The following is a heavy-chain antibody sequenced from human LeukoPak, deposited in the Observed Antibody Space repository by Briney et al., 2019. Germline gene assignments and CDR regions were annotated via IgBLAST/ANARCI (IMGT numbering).Heavy chain of an antibody. D-gene: IGHD3-10*01. CDR2: ISYDGSNK. J-gene: IGHJ6*02. V-gene: IGHV3-30*18. CDR3: AKGALLWFGEAVPYGMDV. Sequence: GGSLRLSCAASGFTFSSYGTHWVRQAPGKGLEWVAVISYDGSNKYYADSVEGRFTISRDNSKNTLYLQMNSLRAEDTAVYYCAKGALLWFGEAVPYGMDVWGQGTTVTVSS. CDR1: GFTFSSYG.